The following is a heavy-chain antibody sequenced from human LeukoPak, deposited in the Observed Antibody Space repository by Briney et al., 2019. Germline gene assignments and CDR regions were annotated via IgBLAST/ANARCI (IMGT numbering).Heavy chain of an antibody. CDR1: GYTFTSYY. Sequence: WASVKVSCKASGYTFTSYYMHWVRQAPGQGLEWMGIINPSGGSTSYAQKFQGRVTMTRDTSMSTAYMELRSLRSDDTAVYYCARDRLSIFGVVMPYYFDYWGQGTLVTVSS. J-gene: IGHJ4*02. D-gene: IGHD3-3*01. CDR2: INPSGGST. V-gene: IGHV1-46*01. CDR3: ARDRLSIFGVVMPYYFDY.